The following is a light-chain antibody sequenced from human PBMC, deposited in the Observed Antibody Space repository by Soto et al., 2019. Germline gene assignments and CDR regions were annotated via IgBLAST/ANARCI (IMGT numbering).Light chain of an antibody. J-gene: IGKJ1*01. V-gene: IGKV1-39*01. CDR1: QGISTY. CDR2: AAS. Sequence: IRMTQSPSSLSESAGDRVTITCRASQGISTYLNWYQQKPGKAPKLLIYAASSLQSGVPSRFSGSGSETDFTLTISSLQPEDFATYSCQQSYNTTWTFGQGTKVDIK. CDR3: QQSYNTTWT.